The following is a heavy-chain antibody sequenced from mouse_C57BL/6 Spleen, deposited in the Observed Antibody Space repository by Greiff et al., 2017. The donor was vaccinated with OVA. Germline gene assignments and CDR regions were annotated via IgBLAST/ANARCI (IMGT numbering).Heavy chain of an antibody. V-gene: IGHV1-61*01. J-gene: IGHJ3*01. Sequence: QVQLQQSGAELVRPGSSVKLSCKASGYTFTSYWMDWVKQRPGQGLEWIGNIYPSDSETHYNQKFKDKATLTVDKSSSTAYMQLSSLTSEDSAVYYCARSDPSWFAYWGQGTLVTVSA. CDR1: GYTFTSYW. CDR2: IYPSDSET. CDR3: ARSDPSWFAY.